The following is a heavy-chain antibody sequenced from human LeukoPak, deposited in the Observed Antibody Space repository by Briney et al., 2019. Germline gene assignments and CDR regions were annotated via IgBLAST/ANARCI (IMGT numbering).Heavy chain of an antibody. CDR2: IYYSGST. V-gene: IGHV4-31*03. Sequence: SETLSLTCTVSGGSISDYYWSWIRQHPGKGLEWIGYIYYSGSTYYNPSLKSRVTISVDTSKNQFSLKLSSVTAADTAVYYCARRRSSSSRYFDYWGQGTLVTVSS. J-gene: IGHJ4*02. CDR1: GGSISDYY. CDR3: ARRRSSSSRYFDY. D-gene: IGHD6-6*01.